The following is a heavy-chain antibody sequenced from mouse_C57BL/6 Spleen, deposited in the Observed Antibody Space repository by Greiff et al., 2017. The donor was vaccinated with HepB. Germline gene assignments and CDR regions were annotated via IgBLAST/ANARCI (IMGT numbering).Heavy chain of an antibody. V-gene: IGHV1-76*01. CDR2: IYPGSGNT. CDR3: ARGDSEDY. Sequence: VKLQESGAELVRPGASVKLSCKASGYTFTDYYINWVKQRPGQGLEWIARIYPGSGNTYYNEKFKGKATLTAEKSSSTAYMQLSSLTSEDSAVYFCARGDSEDYWGQGTTLTVSS. J-gene: IGHJ2*01. D-gene: IGHD2-4*01. CDR1: GYTFTDYY.